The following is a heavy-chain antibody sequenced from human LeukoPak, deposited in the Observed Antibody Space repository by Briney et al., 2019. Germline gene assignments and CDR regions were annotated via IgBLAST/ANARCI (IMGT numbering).Heavy chain of an antibody. D-gene: IGHD7-27*01. CDR2: ISGSGGST. CDR3: VKETGDLGQGGFEI. Sequence: TGGSLRLSCAASGFTVSSNYMTWVRQAPGKGLEWVSAISGSGGSTYYADPVKGRFTISRDNSKNTLYLQMNSLRAEDTAVYYCVKETGDLGQGGFEIWGQGTTVTVS. V-gene: IGHV3-23*01. J-gene: IGHJ3*02. CDR1: GFTVSSNY.